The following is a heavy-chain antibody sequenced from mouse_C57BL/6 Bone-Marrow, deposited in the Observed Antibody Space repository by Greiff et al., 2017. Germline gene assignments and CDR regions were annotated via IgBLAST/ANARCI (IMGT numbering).Heavy chain of an antibody. J-gene: IGHJ2*01. CDR2: ISDGGSYT. V-gene: IGHV5-4*01. Sequence: DVQLVESGGGLVKPGGSLKLSCAASGFTFSSYAMSWVRQTPEKRLEWVATISDGGSYTYYPDNVKGRFTISRDNAKNNLYLQMSQLKSEDTAMYYCARDTGTYYFDYWGQGTTLTVSS. CDR1: GFTFSSYA. D-gene: IGHD3-1*01. CDR3: ARDTGTYYFDY.